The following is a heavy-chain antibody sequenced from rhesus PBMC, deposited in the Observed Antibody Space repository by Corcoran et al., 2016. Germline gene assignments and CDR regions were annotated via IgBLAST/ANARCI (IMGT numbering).Heavy chain of an antibody. D-gene: IGHD5-42*01. CDR2: IGGSSGST. CDR1: GYSISSGYG. V-gene: IGHV4-127*01. J-gene: IGHJ4*01. CDR3: ARSWGYHFDY. Sequence: QVQLQESGPGLVKPSETLSLTCAVSGYSISSGYGWSWIRQPPGKGLVWIGYIGGSSGSTNYNPSLKSRVTISKDTSKNQFSLKRSAVTAADTAVYYCARSWGYHFDYWGQGVLVTVSS.